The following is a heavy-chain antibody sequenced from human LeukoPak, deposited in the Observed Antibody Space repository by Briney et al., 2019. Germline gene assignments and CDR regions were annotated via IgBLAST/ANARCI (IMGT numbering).Heavy chain of an antibody. CDR3: AGQWAYYDSSGFNWFDP. CDR2: INPNSGGT. CDR1: GYTFTGYY. V-gene: IGHV1-2*02. D-gene: IGHD3-22*01. J-gene: IGHJ5*02. Sequence: ASVKVSCKASGYTFTGYYMHWVRQAPGQGLEWMGWINPNSGGTNYAQKFQGRVTMTRDTSISTAYMELSRLRSDDTAVYYCAGQWAYYDSSGFNWFDPWGQGTLVTVSS.